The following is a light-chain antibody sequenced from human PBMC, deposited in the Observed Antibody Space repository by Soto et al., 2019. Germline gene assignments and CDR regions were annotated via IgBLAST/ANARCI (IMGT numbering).Light chain of an antibody. V-gene: IGKV3-20*01. CDR2: GAS. CDR3: QQYVSSPHT. J-gene: IGKJ2*01. Sequence: EVVLTQSPGTLSLSPGGRATLSCRASQSVRNTYFAWYQQKLGQAPRLLLYGASSRATGIPDRFSGSGSGTDFTLTISRLEPEDFAVYYCQQYVSSPHTFGQGTKLEIK. CDR1: QSVRNTY.